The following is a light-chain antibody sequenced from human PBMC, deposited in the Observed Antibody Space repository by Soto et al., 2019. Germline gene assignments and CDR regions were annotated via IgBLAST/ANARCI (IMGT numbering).Light chain of an antibody. V-gene: IGKV3-11*01. Sequence: EIVLTQSPATLSLSPGERATLSCRASQSVITYLAWYQQKPGQPPRLLIYDASNRATGIPARFSGSGSGTDFTLTISSLEPEDFAVYYCQQRSNWPALTFGGGTKVEIK. CDR3: QQRSNWPALT. CDR1: QSVITY. J-gene: IGKJ4*01. CDR2: DAS.